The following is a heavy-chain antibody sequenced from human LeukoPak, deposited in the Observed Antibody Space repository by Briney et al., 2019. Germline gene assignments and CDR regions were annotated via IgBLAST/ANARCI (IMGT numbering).Heavy chain of an antibody. J-gene: IGHJ4*02. CDR2: IYSGGST. D-gene: IGHD1-1*01. V-gene: IGHV3-53*01. CDR1: GFTVSSNY. Sequence: GGSLRLSCAASGFTVSSNYMSWVRQAPGEGLEWVSVIYSGGSTYYADSVKGRFTISRDNSKNTLYLQMNSLRAEDTAVYYCARGFWMDSFDYWGQGTLVTVSS. CDR3: ARGFWMDSFDY.